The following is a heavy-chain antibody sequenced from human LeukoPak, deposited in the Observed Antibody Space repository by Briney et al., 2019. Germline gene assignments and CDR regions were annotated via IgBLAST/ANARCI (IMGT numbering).Heavy chain of an antibody. CDR1: GGSISSNTYF. Sequence: SETLSLTCNVSGGSISSNTYFWGWIRRPPGKGLEWIGSIRYSGRTYYNPSLKSRVTISVDTSKNQFSLNLTSVNAADTAVYYCARVMAARREDLNWFDPWGQGTLVTVSS. J-gene: IGHJ5*02. V-gene: IGHV4-39*07. D-gene: IGHD6-6*01. CDR3: ARVMAARREDLNWFDP. CDR2: IRYSGRT.